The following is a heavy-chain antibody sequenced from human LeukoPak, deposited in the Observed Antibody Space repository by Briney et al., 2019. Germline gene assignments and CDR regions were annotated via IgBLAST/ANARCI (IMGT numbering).Heavy chain of an antibody. CDR2: IRSKASGETT. Sequence: GGSLRLSCTGSGFTFGDYSMTWVRQAPGKGLEWVGFIRSKASGETTGYAASVKGRFTISRDDSKNVAYLQMNSLKTEDTAVYYCTRDGSYYYYYYMDVWGTGTTVTVSS. CDR3: TRDGSYYYYYYMDV. CDR1: GFTFGDYS. D-gene: IGHD1-26*01. V-gene: IGHV3-49*04. J-gene: IGHJ6*03.